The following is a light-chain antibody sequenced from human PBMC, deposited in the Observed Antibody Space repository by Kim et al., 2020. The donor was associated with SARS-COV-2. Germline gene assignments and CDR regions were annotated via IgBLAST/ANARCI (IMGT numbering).Light chain of an antibody. CDR3: QVWDGSSDHYV. Sequence: SYELTQPPSVSVAPGKTAKITCGGDNIGSKSVHWYQQKPGQAPVLVIYYDSDRPSGIPERFSGSNSGNTATLTISRVEAGDEAYYYCQVWDGSSDHYVFGSGTKVTVL. V-gene: IGLV3-21*04. CDR1: NIGSKS. CDR2: YDS. J-gene: IGLJ1*01.